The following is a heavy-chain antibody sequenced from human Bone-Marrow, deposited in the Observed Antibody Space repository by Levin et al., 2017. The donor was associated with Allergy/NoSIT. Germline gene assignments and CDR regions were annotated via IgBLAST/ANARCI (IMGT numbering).Heavy chain of an antibody. V-gene: IGHV1-24*01. CDR2: FAPGNDET. J-gene: IGHJ4*02. CDR3: ATDHGDYAFDH. D-gene: IGHD4-17*01. Sequence: ASVKVSCKVSGSTLSELAIHWVRQAPGQGLEWLGGFAPGNDETIYAKKFQGRVTMTEYTSTDTAYMDLSSLTSEDTAFYYCATDHGDYAFDHWGQGTLVTVSS. CDR1: GSTLSELA.